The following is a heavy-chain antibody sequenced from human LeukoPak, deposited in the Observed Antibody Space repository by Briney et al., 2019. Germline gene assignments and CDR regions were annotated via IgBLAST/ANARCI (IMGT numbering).Heavy chain of an antibody. Sequence: GGSLRLSCAASGFTFSNFAMIWVRQAPGKGLEWVSAISGSGDKTHYADSVKGRFTISRDNAKNSLYLQMNSLRAEDTAVYYCARMAGTGFRDYWGQGTLVTVSS. CDR1: GFTFSNFA. CDR3: ARMAGTGFRDY. CDR2: ISGSGDKT. J-gene: IGHJ4*02. D-gene: IGHD6-19*01. V-gene: IGHV3-23*01.